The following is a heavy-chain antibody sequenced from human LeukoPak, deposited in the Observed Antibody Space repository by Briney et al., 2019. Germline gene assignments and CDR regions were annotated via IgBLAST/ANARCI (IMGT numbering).Heavy chain of an antibody. Sequence: PGGSLRLSCAASGFTFSSYGMHWVRQAPGKGLEWVAVISYDGSNKYYADSVKGRFTISRDNSKNTLYLQMNSLRAEDTAVYYCARDPYYYDSSGYYRAKWFDPWGQGTLVTVSS. V-gene: IGHV3-30*03. J-gene: IGHJ5*02. CDR1: GFTFSSYG. CDR2: ISYDGSNK. CDR3: ARDPYYYDSSGYYRAKWFDP. D-gene: IGHD3-22*01.